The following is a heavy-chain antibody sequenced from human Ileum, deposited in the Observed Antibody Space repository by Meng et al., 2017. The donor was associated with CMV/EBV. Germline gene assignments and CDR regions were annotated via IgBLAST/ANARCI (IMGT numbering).Heavy chain of an antibody. V-gene: IGHV1-2*02. D-gene: IGHD3-3*01. Sequence: ASVQVSCKASGYTFTGHFLHLVRQAPGQGIQWMGWINRNSGGTNYAQRFQGRVTMTRDTSISTAYMELRRLRYDDTAVYYCAGFNDFWSSGVNPWGRGNVVTVTS. CDR2: INRNSGGT. CDR3: AGFNDFWSSGVNP. J-gene: IGHJ5*02. CDR1: GYTFTGHF.